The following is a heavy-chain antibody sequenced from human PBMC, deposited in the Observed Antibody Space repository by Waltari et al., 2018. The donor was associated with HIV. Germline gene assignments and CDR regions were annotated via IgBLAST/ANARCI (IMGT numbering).Heavy chain of an antibody. CDR1: GFPRSSNY. D-gene: IGHD4-17*01. CDR2: IYSGGST. CDR3: ARDPPTGDYGGDY. J-gene: IGHJ4*02. Sequence: EVPLVESGGCLVQPGGSRGLPCAASGFPRSSNYMSWVRQAPGKGLEWVSVIYSGGSTYYADSVKGRFTISRDNSKNTLYLQMNSLRAEDTAVYYCARDPPTGDYGGDYWGQGTLVTVSS. V-gene: IGHV3-66*02.